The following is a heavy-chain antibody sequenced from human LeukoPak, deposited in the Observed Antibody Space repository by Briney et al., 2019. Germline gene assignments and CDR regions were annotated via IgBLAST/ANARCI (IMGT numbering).Heavy chain of an antibody. D-gene: IGHD3-16*02. CDR2: INPNSGGT. CDR3: TRDLSDYTWGTYRPLDF. J-gene: IGHJ4*02. CDR1: GYTFTGYY. V-gene: IGHV1-2*02. Sequence: ASVKVSCKASGYTFTGYYMHWVRQAPGQGLEWMGWINPNSGGTNYAQKFQGRVTMTRDTSISTAYMELSRLTSDDTAVYYCTRDLSDYTWGTYRPLDFWGQGTLVSVSS.